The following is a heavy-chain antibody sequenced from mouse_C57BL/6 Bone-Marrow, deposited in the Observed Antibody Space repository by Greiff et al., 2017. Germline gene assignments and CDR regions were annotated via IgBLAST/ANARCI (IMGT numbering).Heavy chain of an antibody. CDR1: GFTFSDFY. J-gene: IGHJ3*01. CDR3: ARDLTGSFAY. CDR2: SRNKANDYTT. V-gene: IGHV7-1*01. Sequence: EVKLMESGGGLVQSGRSLRLSCATSGFTFSDFYMEWVRQAPGKGLEWIAASRNKANDYTTEYNASVKGRFIVSRDTSQSILYLQMNALRAEDTAIYYCARDLTGSFAYWGQGTLVTVSA. D-gene: IGHD4-1*01.